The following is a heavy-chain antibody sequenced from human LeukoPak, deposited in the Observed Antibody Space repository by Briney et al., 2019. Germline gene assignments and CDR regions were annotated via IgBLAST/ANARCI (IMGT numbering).Heavy chain of an antibody. J-gene: IGHJ4*02. Sequence: GGSLRLSCAASGFTLSVYSMNWVRQAPGKGLEWVSCISTTSSYIYYADSVEGRFTISRDNAKNSLYLQMNSLRAEDTAVYYCARGLSSGWYYGPDYWGQGTLVTVSS. D-gene: IGHD6-19*01. CDR3: ARGLSSGWYYGPDY. CDR1: GFTLSVYS. V-gene: IGHV3-21*01. CDR2: ISTTSSYI.